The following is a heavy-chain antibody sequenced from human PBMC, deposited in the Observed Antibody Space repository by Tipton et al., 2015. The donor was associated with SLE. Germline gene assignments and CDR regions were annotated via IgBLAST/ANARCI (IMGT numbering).Heavy chain of an antibody. Sequence: SLRLSCAASGFTFSSYAMHWVRQAPGKGLEWVAVISYDGSNKYYADSVKGRFTISRDNSKNTLYLQMNSLRAEDTALYYCASNYDFWSGYHAFDIWGQGTIVTVSS. V-gene: IGHV3-30*04. CDR3: ASNYDFWSGYHAFDI. D-gene: IGHD3-3*01. J-gene: IGHJ3*02. CDR2: ISYDGSNK. CDR1: GFTFSSYA.